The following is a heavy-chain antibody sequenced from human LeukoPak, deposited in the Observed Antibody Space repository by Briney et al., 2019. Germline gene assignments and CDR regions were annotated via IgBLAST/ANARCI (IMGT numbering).Heavy chain of an antibody. Sequence: ASVKVSCKASGYTFTSYGISWVRQAPGQGLEWMGWISAYNGNTNYAQKLQGRVTMTTDTSTSTAYIELRSLRSDETDVHYCARDDTFPTSDAFKTGGKGQWSPSLQ. D-gene: IGHD2-2*01. J-gene: IGHJ3*02. CDR2: ISAYNGNT. CDR1: GYTFTSYG. V-gene: IGHV1-18*01. CDR3: ARDDTFPTSDAFKT.